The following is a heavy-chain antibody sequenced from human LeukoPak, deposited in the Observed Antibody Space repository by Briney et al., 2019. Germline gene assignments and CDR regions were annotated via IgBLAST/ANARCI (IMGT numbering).Heavy chain of an antibody. Sequence: PGGSLRLSCAASGFTFSTYSMNWVRQAPGKGLEWVSYITGSSNTIYYADSVKGRFTISRDNAKNSLYLQMNSLRDEDTAVYYCARDSDGDPSFDYWGKGTLVTVSS. CDR1: GFTFSTYS. CDR2: ITGSSNTI. D-gene: IGHD4-17*01. V-gene: IGHV3-48*02. J-gene: IGHJ4*02. CDR3: ARDSDGDPSFDY.